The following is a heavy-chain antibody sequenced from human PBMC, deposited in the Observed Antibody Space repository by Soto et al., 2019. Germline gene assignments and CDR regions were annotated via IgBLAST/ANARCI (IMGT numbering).Heavy chain of an antibody. Sequence: LQLQESGPGLVKPSETLSLTFTVSGGSIISSTYYWGWIRQPPGKGLEWIVSMYYSGSTYYNPSLKCRVTISVDTSKNQYSPKLSSVNAADRAVYYCARANSEVVVVPAAPRGDAFDIWGQGTMVTVSS. CDR2: MYYSGST. J-gene: IGHJ3*02. D-gene: IGHD2-2*01. CDR3: ARANSEVVVVPAAPRGDAFDI. CDR1: GGSIISSTYY. V-gene: IGHV4-39*01.